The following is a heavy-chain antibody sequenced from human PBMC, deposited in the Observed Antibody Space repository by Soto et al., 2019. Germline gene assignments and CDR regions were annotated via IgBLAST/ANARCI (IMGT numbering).Heavy chain of an antibody. CDR2: ISDISSHI. CDR3: ARVRSGGSGYFDY. Sequence: GGSLRLSCAASGFTFSIYTMTWVRQAPGKGLEWVSSISDISSHIYYSDSVKGRFTVSRDNAKNSLYLEVSSLRAEDTAVYYCARVRSGGSGYFDYWGQGTLVTVSS. D-gene: IGHD2-15*01. J-gene: IGHJ4*02. CDR1: GFTFSIYT. V-gene: IGHV3-21*01.